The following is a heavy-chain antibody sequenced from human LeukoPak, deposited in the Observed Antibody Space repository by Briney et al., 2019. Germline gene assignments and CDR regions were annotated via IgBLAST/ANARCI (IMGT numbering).Heavy chain of an antibody. J-gene: IGHJ4*02. Sequence: PGGSLRLSCAASGFTFDDYAMHWVRQAPGKGLEWVSGISWNSGSIGYADSVKGRFTISRDNAKNSLYLQMNSLRAEDMALYYCAKDYRPRSPTVTTAFDYWGQGTLVTVSS. D-gene: IGHD4-17*01. CDR2: ISWNSGSI. CDR1: GFTFDDYA. V-gene: IGHV3-9*03. CDR3: AKDYRPRSPTVTTAFDY.